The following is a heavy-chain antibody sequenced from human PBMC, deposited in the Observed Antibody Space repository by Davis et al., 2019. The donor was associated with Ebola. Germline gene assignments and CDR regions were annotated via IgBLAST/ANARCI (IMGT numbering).Heavy chain of an antibody. CDR3: ARKGSH. Sequence: GESLKISCAASGFTFSSYWMSWVRQAPGKGLEWVANIKQDGSEKYYVDSVKGRFTISRDNAKNSLSLQMNSLGAEDTAVYYCARKGSHWGQGTLVTVSS. CDR1: GFTFSSYW. V-gene: IGHV3-7*01. CDR2: IKQDGSEK. J-gene: IGHJ1*01.